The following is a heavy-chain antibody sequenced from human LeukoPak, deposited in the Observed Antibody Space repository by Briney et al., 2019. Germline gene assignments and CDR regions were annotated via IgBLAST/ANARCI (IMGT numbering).Heavy chain of an antibody. V-gene: IGHV4-39*07. CDR3: ARDIYIGWFGELSGFDP. CDR1: GGSISRSSYY. J-gene: IGHJ5*02. Sequence: SETLSLTCTVSGGSISRSSYYWGWIRQPPGKGLEWIGTFYYSGSTYYNPSLKSRVTISVDTSKNQFSLKLSSVTAADTAVYYCARDIYIGWFGELSGFDPWGQGTLVTVSS. CDR2: FYYSGST. D-gene: IGHD3-10*01.